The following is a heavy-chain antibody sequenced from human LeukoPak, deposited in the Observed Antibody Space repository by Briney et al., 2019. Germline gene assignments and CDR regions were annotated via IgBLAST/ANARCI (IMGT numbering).Heavy chain of an antibody. Sequence: GRSLRLSCAASGFTFSSYGMHWVRQAPGKGLEWGAVISYDGSNKYYADSVKGRFTISRDNSKNTLYLQMNSLRAEDTAVYYCAAAVSDAFDIWGQGTMVTVSS. V-gene: IGHV3-30*03. CDR2: ISYDGSNK. CDR1: GFTFSSYG. CDR3: AAAVSDAFDI. D-gene: IGHD6-13*01. J-gene: IGHJ3*02.